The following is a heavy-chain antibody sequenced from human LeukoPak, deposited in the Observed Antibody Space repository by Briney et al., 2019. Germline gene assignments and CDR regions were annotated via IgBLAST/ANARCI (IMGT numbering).Heavy chain of an antibody. CDR2: INPSGGST. D-gene: IGHD3-10*01. V-gene: IGHV1-46*02. CDR1: GYTFNSYY. J-gene: IGHJ4*02. Sequence: GASVKVSCKASGYTFNSYYMHWVRQAPGQGLEWMGIINPSGGSTSYAQKFQGRVTMTTDTSTSTAYMELRSLRSDDTAVYYCARESHVTREDYWGQGTLVTVSS. CDR3: ARESHVTREDY.